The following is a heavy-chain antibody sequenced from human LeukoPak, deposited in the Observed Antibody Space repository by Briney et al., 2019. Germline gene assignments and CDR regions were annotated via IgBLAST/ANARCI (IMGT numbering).Heavy chain of an antibody. J-gene: IGHJ3*01. CDR3: AGVRTGGNRAFDV. D-gene: IGHD2-8*02. V-gene: IGHV3-74*01. Sequence: GGSLRLSCAASGFTFSSYWMHWVRQAPGEGLVWVSRIDPDDSGSTYADSVKGRFTISRDNAKNTLWLQMNSLRADDTAVYYCAGVRTGGNRAFDVWGQGTVVAVSS. CDR2: IDPDDSGS. CDR1: GFTFSSYW.